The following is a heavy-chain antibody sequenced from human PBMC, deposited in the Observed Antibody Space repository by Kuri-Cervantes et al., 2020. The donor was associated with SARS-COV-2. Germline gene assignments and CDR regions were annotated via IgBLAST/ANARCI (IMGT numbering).Heavy chain of an antibody. CDR1: GFTFSSYA. J-gene: IGHJ4*02. Sequence: GESLKISCAASGFTFSSYAMHWVRQAPGKGLEWVALTSFDGTKKYYADSVKGRVTISRDNSKSTLYLQMNSLRPEDTAVYYCARSSDTAMERGLDYWGQGTPVTVSS. CDR3: ARSSDTAMERGLDY. D-gene: IGHD5-18*01. CDR2: TSFDGTKK. V-gene: IGHV3-30*04.